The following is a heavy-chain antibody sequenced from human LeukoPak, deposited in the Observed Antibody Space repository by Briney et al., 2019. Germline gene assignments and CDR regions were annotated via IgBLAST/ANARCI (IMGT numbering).Heavy chain of an antibody. Sequence: PGGSLRLSCAASGFTFTNSWMAWVRQAPGKGLEWVANIKQDGSTKQYVDSLKGRFTISRDNPKNSLYLQMNSLRADDTAVYDCARDTDGSLDYWGQGILVTVAS. CDR1: GFTFTNSW. J-gene: IGHJ4*02. V-gene: IGHV3-7*01. D-gene: IGHD1-26*01. CDR3: ARDTDGSLDY. CDR2: IKQDGSTK.